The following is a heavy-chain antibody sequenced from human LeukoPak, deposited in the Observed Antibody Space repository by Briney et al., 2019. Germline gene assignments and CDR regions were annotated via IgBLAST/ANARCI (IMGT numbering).Heavy chain of an antibody. CDR1: GFNFQSYH. J-gene: IGHJ4*02. CDR3: ARDSSRHSTRPIDY. V-gene: IGHV3-21*01. Sequence: GGSLRLSCTTSGFNFQSYHMNWVRQAPGKGPEWVSSISSTSTSMFYADSVKGRFTTSRDNAKNSLYLQMNSLRAEDTALYFCARDSSRHSTRPIDYWGQGILVTVSS. CDR2: ISSTSTSM. D-gene: IGHD2-2*01.